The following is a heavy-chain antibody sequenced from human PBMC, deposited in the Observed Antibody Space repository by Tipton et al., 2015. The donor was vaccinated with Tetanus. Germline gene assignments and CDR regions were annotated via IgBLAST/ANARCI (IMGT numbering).Heavy chain of an antibody. Sequence: QLVQSGAGMKKPGSSMRLSCKASGNTFSSSTLSWVRQAPGHGLEWMGMIVPLFGSAYYAQKLQDRVTITADKSASTAYLDLRSLKSDDTAVYYCATVGAGLRRREGPLDSWGQGTMVPVSS. CDR3: ATVGAGLRRREGPLDS. D-gene: IGHD1-1*01. CDR2: IVPLFGSA. CDR1: GNTFSSST. J-gene: IGHJ3*02. V-gene: IGHV1-69*06.